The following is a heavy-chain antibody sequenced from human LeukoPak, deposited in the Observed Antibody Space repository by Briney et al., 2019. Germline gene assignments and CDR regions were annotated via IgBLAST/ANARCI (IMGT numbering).Heavy chain of an antibody. CDR3: AKWDENFYYMDV. J-gene: IGHJ6*03. V-gene: IGHV3-23*01. CDR2: ISGSGGGT. CDR1: RFTFNRYA. D-gene: IGHD1-26*01. Sequence: GGSLRLSCTASRFTFNRYAMSWVPQAPGKGLEWVSSISGSGGGTFYASSVRGRFTISRDNSKDTVFLQMNGLRAEDTAIYYCAKWDENFYYMDVWGQGTTVTVSS.